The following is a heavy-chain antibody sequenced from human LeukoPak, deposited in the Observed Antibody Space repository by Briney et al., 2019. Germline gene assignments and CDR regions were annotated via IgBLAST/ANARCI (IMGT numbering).Heavy chain of an antibody. D-gene: IGHD2-15*01. Sequence: GGSLRLSCAASGFTFSSYGMHWVRQAPGKGLEWVAFIRYDGSNEYYADSVKGRFTISRDNSKNTLYLQMNSLRAEDTAVYYCAKGRCSGGSCYRRPYNWFDPWGQGTLVTVSS. V-gene: IGHV3-30*02. J-gene: IGHJ5*02. CDR3: AKGRCSGGSCYRRPYNWFDP. CDR1: GFTFSSYG. CDR2: IRYDGSNE.